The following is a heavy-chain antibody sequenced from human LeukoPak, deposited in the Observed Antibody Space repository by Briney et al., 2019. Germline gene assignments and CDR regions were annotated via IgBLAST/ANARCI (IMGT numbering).Heavy chain of an antibody. J-gene: IGHJ6*02. CDR1: GGTFSSYA. CDR3: ARAIYPSETLEWLFQYYYYYYGMDV. D-gene: IGHD3-3*01. Sequence: SVKVSCKASGGTFSSYAISWVRQAPGQGLEWMGGIIPIFGTANYAQKFQGRVTITADESTSTAYVELNSLRSEDTAVYYCARAIYPSETLEWLFQYYYYYYGMDVWGQGTTVTVSS. V-gene: IGHV1-69*13. CDR2: IIPIFGTA.